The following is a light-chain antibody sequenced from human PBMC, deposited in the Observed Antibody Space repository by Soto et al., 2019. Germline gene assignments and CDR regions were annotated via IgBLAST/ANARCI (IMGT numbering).Light chain of an antibody. V-gene: IGKV3-15*01. CDR3: QQYNNWPHT. CDR1: QSVSSN. CDR2: GAS. J-gene: IGKJ2*01. Sequence: EKVMTQSPATLSVSPGERATLSCRASQSVSSNLAWYQQKPGQAPRLLIYGASTRATGIPARFSGSGSGTEFTLTISSLQSEDFAVYNCQQYNNWPHTFGQGTKVEIK.